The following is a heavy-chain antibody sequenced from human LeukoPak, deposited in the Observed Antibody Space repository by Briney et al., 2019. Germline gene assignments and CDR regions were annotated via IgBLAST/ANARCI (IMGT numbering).Heavy chain of an antibody. V-gene: IGHV4-34*01. CDR2: INHSGST. J-gene: IGHJ4*02. Sequence: SETLSLTCAVYGGSFSGYYWSWIRQPPGKGLEWIGEINHSGSTNYNPSLKSRVTISVDTSKNQFSLKLSSVTAADTAVYYCARMYIAAAGTHFDYWGQGTLVTVSS. D-gene: IGHD6-13*01. CDR3: ARMYIAAAGTHFDY. CDR1: GGSFSGYY.